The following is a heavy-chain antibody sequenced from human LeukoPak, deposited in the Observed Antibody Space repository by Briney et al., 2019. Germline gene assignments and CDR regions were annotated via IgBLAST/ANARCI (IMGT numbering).Heavy chain of an antibody. CDR1: GFTFGSYG. CDR2: IRYDGSNK. D-gene: IGHD3-3*02. V-gene: IGHV3-30*02. Sequence: GGSLRLSCAASGFTFGSYGMHWVRQAPGKGLEWVAFIRYDGSNKYYADSVKGRFTISRDNSKNTLYLQMNSLRAEDTAVYYCARLADWALDYWGQGTLVTVSS. CDR3: ARLADWALDY. J-gene: IGHJ4*02.